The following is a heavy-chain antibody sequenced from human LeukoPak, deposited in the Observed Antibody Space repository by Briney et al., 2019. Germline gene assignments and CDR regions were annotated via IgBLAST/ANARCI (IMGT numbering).Heavy chain of an antibody. CDR1: GGSISSHY. CDR3: ARGVFGADDVFDI. Sequence: SETLSLTCTVSGGSISSHYWTWIRQPPGKGLEWIGYIYYSGSTNFNPSLRSRVTISVDTSKNQFSLKLSSVTAADTAVYYCARGVFGADDVFDIWGQGTMVTVSS. D-gene: IGHD3-10*01. V-gene: IGHV4-59*08. J-gene: IGHJ3*02. CDR2: IYYSGST.